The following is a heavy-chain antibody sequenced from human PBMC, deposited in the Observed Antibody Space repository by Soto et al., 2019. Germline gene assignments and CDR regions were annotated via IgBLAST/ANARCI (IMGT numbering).Heavy chain of an antibody. Sequence: EVPLVESGGGLVQPGGSLKLSCGVSGFSFSGSGIHWVRQAPGNWLEWVGHTRNKAHDYATAYAASVKGRFIISRDDSKSTAYLQMHSLTTEDTAVYYCTRDVGPLEWNDYWGQGTLVTVTS. CDR3: TRDVGPLEWNDY. CDR1: GFSFSGSG. CDR2: TRNKAHDYAT. J-gene: IGHJ4*02. D-gene: IGHD3-3*01. V-gene: IGHV3-73*01.